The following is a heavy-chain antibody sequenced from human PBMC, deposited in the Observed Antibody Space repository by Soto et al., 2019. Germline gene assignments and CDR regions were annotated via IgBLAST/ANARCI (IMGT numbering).Heavy chain of an antibody. CDR1: GYTFTSYY. V-gene: IGHV1-46*01. CDR3: SRERDGYNRYYYGMDF. D-gene: IGHD5-12*01. J-gene: IGHJ6*02. Sequence: ASVKVSCKASGYTFTSYYMHWVRQAPGQGLEWMGIINHSGGSTSYAQKFQGRVTMTRDTSTSTVYMELSSLRSEDTAVYYCSRERDGYNRYYYGMDFWGQGTTVTVSS. CDR2: INHSGGST.